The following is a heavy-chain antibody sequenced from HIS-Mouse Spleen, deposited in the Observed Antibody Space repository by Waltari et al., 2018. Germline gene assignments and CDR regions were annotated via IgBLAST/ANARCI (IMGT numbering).Heavy chain of an antibody. D-gene: IGHD6-19*01. CDR1: GRSLSGYY. CDR3: ARGRGQWLDGPFDY. J-gene: IGHJ4*02. CDR2: INHSGST. V-gene: IGHV4-34*01. Sequence: QVQLQQWGAGLWKPSETLSLTCAVYGRSLSGYYRSWHRPPPGKGLEWIGEINHSGSTNYNPSLKSRVTISVDTSKNQFSLKLSSVTAADTAVYYCARGRGQWLDGPFDYWGQGTLVTVSS.